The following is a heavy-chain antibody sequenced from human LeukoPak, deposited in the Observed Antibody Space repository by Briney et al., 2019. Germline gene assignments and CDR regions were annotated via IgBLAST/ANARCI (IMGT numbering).Heavy chain of an antibody. Sequence: GESLKISCKGSGYSFTSYWIGWVRQMPGKGLEWMGIRYLDYCDTRYSPSFQGQVTISADKSISTAYLQWSSLKTSATAMYYCARPVAGWDYFDYWGQGTLVTVSS. CDR1: GYSFTSYW. D-gene: IGHD6-19*01. CDR2: RYLDYCDT. V-gene: IGHV5-51*01. CDR3: ARPVAGWDYFDY. J-gene: IGHJ4*02.